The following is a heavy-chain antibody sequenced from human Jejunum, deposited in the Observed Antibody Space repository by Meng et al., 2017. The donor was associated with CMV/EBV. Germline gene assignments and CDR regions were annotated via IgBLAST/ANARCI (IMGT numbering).Heavy chain of an antibody. Sequence: GFTFDSDDMNWVRQAPGRGLEWVSRISGSGLSTHYIDSVKGRFTISRDNSKNSLYLQMNSVRADDTAVYHCAKASPYGGNTFFDYWGQGALVTVSS. J-gene: IGHJ4*02. CDR1: GFTFDSDD. V-gene: IGHV3-23*01. CDR3: AKASPYGGNTFFDY. CDR2: ISGSGLST. D-gene: IGHD4/OR15-4a*01.